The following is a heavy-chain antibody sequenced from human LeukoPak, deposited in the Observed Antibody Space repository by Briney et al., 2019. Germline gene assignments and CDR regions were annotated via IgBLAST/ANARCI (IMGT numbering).Heavy chain of an antibody. J-gene: IGHJ4*02. D-gene: IGHD3-16*01. Sequence: GGSLRLSCAASGFTVRDSYMSWVRQAPGKRLEWVSFIYVSGTTFYAASVKGRFTISRDNSKNTLYLQMNSLRAEDTAVYYCASGGSFDYWGQGTLVTVSS. CDR2: IYVSGTT. V-gene: IGHV3-53*01. CDR1: GFTVRDSY. CDR3: ASGGSFDY.